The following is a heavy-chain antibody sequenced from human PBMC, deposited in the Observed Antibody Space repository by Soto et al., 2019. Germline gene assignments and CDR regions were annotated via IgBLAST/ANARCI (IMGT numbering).Heavy chain of an antibody. V-gene: IGHV1-18*01. CDR3: ARGWMTTVTSAGPYYGMDV. Sequence: GGSVKGSCKASGYTFSSYGISWVRQAPGQGLYWMGWISAYNGNTNYAQKLQGRVTMTTDTSTSTAYMELRSLRSDDTAVYYCARGWMTTVTSAGPYYGMDVWGQGTTVTVSS. CDR2: ISAYNGNT. CDR1: GYTFSSYG. J-gene: IGHJ6*02. D-gene: IGHD4-4*01.